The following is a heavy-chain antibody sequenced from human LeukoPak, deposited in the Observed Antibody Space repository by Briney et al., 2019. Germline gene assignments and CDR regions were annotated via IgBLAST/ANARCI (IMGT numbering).Heavy chain of an antibody. CDR2: ISGSGGST. Sequence: GGSLRLSCAASGFTFSSYAMSWVRQAPGKGLEWVSAISGSGGSTYYADSVKGRFTISRDNSKNTLYLQMNSLRAEDTAVYYCAKDHSKADYYYYGMDVWGQGTTVTVSS. J-gene: IGHJ6*02. CDR3: AKDHSKADYYYYGMDV. V-gene: IGHV3-23*01. D-gene: IGHD2-21*01. CDR1: GFTFSSYA.